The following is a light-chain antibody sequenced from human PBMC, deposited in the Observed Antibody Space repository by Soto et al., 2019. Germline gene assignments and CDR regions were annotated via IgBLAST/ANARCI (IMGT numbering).Light chain of an antibody. CDR1: QSISSW. Sequence: DIQMTQSPSTLSASVGDRVTITCRASQSISSWLAWYQQKPGKAPKILIYKASSLESGVPSRFSGSGSGTAFTLAISSLQPDDFATYYCQQYNSSPWTFGQGTEVEIK. CDR2: KAS. CDR3: QQYNSSPWT. J-gene: IGKJ1*01. V-gene: IGKV1-5*03.